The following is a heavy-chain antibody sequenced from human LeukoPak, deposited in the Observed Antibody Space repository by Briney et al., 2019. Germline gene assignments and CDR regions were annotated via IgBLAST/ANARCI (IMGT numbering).Heavy chain of an antibody. D-gene: IGHD3-3*01. V-gene: IGHV1-24*01. CDR1: GYTLTELS. Sequence: ASVKVSCKVPGYTLTELSMHWVRQAPGKGLEWMGGFDPEDGETIYAQKFQGRVTMTEDTSTNTAYMELSSLRSEDTAVYYCATGPPRPMVTIFGVVIQRAEYFQHWGQGTLVTVSS. CDR2: FDPEDGET. CDR3: ATGPPRPMVTIFGVVIQRAEYFQH. J-gene: IGHJ1*01.